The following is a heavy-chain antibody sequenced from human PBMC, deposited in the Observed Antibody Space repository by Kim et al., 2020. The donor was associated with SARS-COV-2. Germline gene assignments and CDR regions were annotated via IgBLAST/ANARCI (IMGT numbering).Heavy chain of an antibody. Sequence: GGSLRLSCAASGFTFRRYWMTWVRQAPGKGLEWLANIKQDGSERYYVASVKGRFTISRDNGKDSLYLQMNSLKVEDTAVYYCAREWGVSSAGTGVDHWGQGTLVTVSS. D-gene: IGHD1-1*01. CDR1: GFTFRRYW. CDR3: AREWGVSSAGTGVDH. J-gene: IGHJ4*02. CDR2: IKQDGSER. V-gene: IGHV3-7*03.